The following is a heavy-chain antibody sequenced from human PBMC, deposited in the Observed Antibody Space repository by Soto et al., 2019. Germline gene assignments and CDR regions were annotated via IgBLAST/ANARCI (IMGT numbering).Heavy chain of an antibody. J-gene: IGHJ3*02. Sequence: GESLKISCKGSGYSFTSYWIGWVRQMPGKGLEWMGIIYPGDSDTRYSPSFQGQVTISADKSISTAYLQWSSLKASDTAMYYCAQGYYDSSGSDAFDIWGQGTMVTVSS. CDR3: AQGYYDSSGSDAFDI. CDR1: GYSFTSYW. V-gene: IGHV5-51*01. D-gene: IGHD3-22*01. CDR2: IYPGDSDT.